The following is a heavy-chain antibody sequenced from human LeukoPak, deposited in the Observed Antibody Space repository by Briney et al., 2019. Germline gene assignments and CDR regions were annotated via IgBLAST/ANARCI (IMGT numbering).Heavy chain of an antibody. J-gene: IGHJ4*02. CDR3: ARLLEGYGDYEYYFDY. Sequence: GESLKTSCKGSGYSFTSYWIGWVRQMPGKGLEWMGIIYPGDSDTRYSPSFQGQVTISADKSISTAYLQWSSLKASDTAMYYCARLLEGYGDYEYYFDYWGQGTLVTVSS. CDR2: IYPGDSDT. CDR1: GYSFTSYW. V-gene: IGHV5-51*01. D-gene: IGHD4-17*01.